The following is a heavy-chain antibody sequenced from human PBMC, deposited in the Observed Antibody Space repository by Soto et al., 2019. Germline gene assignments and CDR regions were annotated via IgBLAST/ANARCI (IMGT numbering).Heavy chain of an antibody. CDR3: AKDISYSSGWTFDY. CDR1: GFTFDDYA. J-gene: IGHJ4*02. V-gene: IGHV3-9*01. D-gene: IGHD6-19*01. Sequence: EVQLVESGGGLVQPGRSLRLSCAASGFTFDDYAMHWVRQAPGKGLEWVSGISWNSGSIGYADSVKGRFTISRDNAKNSRYLQMNSLRAEDSALYYCAKDISYSSGWTFDYWGQGTLVTVSS. CDR2: ISWNSGSI.